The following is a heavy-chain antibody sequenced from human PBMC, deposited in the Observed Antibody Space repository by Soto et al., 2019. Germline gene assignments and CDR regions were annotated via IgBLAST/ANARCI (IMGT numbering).Heavy chain of an antibody. D-gene: IGHD3-10*01. CDR3: AREYYYGSGSYYYYYYYGMDV. Sequence: PGGSLRLSCAASGFTFSSYAIHWVRQAPGKGLEWVAVISYDGSNKYYADSVKGRFTISRDNSKNTLYLQMNSLRAEDTAVYYCAREYYYGSGSYYYYYYYGMDVWGQGTTVTVSS. V-gene: IGHV3-30-3*01. CDR2: ISYDGSNK. J-gene: IGHJ6*02. CDR1: GFTFSSYA.